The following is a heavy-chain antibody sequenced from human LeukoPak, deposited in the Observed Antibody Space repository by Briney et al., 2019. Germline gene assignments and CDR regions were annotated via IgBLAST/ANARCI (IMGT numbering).Heavy chain of an antibody. CDR3: ASAPQRIQLWLGWFDP. D-gene: IGHD5-18*01. J-gene: IGHJ5*02. CDR2: INHSGST. Sequence: SETLSLTCAVYGGSFSGYYWSWIRQPPGKGLEWIGEINHSGSTNYNPSLKSRVTISVDTSKNQFSLKLSSVTAADTAVYYCASAPQRIQLWLGWFDPWGQGTLVTVSS. V-gene: IGHV4-34*01. CDR1: GGSFSGYY.